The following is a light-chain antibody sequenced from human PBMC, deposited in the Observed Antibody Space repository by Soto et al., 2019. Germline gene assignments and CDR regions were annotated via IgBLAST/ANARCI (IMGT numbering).Light chain of an antibody. CDR2: EVS. V-gene: IGLV2-14*01. CDR1: SSDGGGYNY. CDR3: SSYTSSGTYV. Sequence: QSVLTQPASVSGSPGQPITISCTGTSSDGGGYNYVSWYQQHPGKAPKLMIYEVSNRPSGVSNRFSGSKSGNTASLTISGLQAEDEADYYCSSYTSSGTYVFGTGTKVTVL. J-gene: IGLJ1*01.